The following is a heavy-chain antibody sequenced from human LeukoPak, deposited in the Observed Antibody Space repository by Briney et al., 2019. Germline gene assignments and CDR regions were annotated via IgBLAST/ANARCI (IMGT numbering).Heavy chain of an antibody. CDR2: IIPILGIA. CDR1: GGTFSSYT. J-gene: IGHJ4*02. V-gene: IGHV1-69*02. D-gene: IGHD3-22*01. CDR3: ASNPTYYYDSSGYECQR. Sequence: SVKVSCKASGGTFSSYTISWVRQAPGQGLEWMGRIIPILGIANYAQKFQGRVTITADKSTSTAYMELSSLRSEDTAVYYCASNPTYYYDSSGYECQRWGQGTLVTVSS.